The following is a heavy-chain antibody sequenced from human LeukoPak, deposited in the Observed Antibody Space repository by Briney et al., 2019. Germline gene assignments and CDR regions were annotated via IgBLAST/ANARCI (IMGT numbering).Heavy chain of an antibody. D-gene: IGHD5-18*01. Sequence: SETLSLTCTVSGCSISSYYWSWLRQPAGRGLGCSGRIYTTGSTNYNPSLSSRVTMSVDTSKNQFSMKLTSVTDAGAAVYYCARENCGYSPTWGQGTLVTVSS. V-gene: IGHV4-4*07. J-gene: IGHJ5*02. CDR3: ARENCGYSPT. CDR2: IYTTGST. CDR1: GCSISSYY.